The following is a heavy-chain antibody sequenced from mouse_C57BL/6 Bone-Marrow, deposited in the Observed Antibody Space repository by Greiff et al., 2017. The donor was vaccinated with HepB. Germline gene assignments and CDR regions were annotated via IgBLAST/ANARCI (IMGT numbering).Heavy chain of an antibody. CDR3: ARRFAY. J-gene: IGHJ3*01. Sequence: VQLQQSGPELVKPGASVKISCKASGYSFTGYYMNWVKQSPENSLEWIGEINPSTGGTTYNQKFKAKATLTVDKSSSTAYMQLKSLTSEDSAVYYCARRFAYWGQGTLVTVSA. V-gene: IGHV1-42*01. CDR2: INPSTGGT. CDR1: GYSFTGYY.